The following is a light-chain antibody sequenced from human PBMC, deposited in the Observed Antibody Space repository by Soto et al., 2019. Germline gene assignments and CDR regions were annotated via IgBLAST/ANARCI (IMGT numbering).Light chain of an antibody. CDR2: NNH. CDR3: QSYDGSLTGVI. V-gene: IGLV1-40*01. Sequence: QPVLTQPPSVSGAPGQSVTISCTGTSSNIGAGYDIHWYQQPPGTAPKLVIYNNHNRPSGVPDRFSGSKSGTSGSLAITGRQADDEADYFCQSYDGSLTGVIFGGGTKLTVL. J-gene: IGLJ2*01. CDR1: SSNIGAGYD.